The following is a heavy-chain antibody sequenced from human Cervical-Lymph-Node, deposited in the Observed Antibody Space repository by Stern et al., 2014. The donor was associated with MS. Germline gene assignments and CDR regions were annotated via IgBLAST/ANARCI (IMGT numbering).Heavy chain of an antibody. CDR1: GFTFSTYW. V-gene: IGHV3-74*01. Sequence: EVQLVESGGGLVQPGGSLRLSCAASGFTFSTYWMYWVRQVPGKGLVWVSRINSDESSPTYADSVKGRFTISRDNAKNMLYLQMNSLRAEDTAVYYCARGQSSSSCSDWGQGTQVTVS. J-gene: IGHJ4*02. D-gene: IGHD6-13*01. CDR2: INSDESSP. CDR3: ARGQSSSSCSD.